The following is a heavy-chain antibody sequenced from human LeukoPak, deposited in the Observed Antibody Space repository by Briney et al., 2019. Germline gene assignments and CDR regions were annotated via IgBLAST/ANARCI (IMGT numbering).Heavy chain of an antibody. D-gene: IGHD3-22*01. CDR2: INPSGGST. Sequence: ASVKVSCKASGYTFTSYGISWVRQAPGQGLEWMGIINPSGGSTSYAQKFQGRVTMTTDTSTSTAYMELRSLRYDDTAVYYCARDTYYYDSSAPPGEDYFDYWGQGTLVTVSS. CDR3: ARDTYYYDSSAPPGEDYFDY. CDR1: GYTFTSYG. J-gene: IGHJ4*02. V-gene: IGHV1-18*01.